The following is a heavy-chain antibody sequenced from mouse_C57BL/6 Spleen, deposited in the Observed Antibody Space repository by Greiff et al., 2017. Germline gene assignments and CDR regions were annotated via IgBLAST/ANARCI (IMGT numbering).Heavy chain of an antibody. D-gene: IGHD1-1*01. V-gene: IGHV1-39*01. CDR2: INPPYGNT. J-gene: IGHJ4*01. Sequence: VQLQQSGPELVKPGASVKISCKASGYSFTDYYMNWVKQRTGKSLEWIGEINPPYGNTSYNQKFKGKATLTVAQSSSTAYMQLSGLTSEDSSVYYCAGEEITAVVEYDYAMDYWGQGTLVTVSA. CDR1: GYSFTDYY. CDR3: AGEEITAVVEYDYAMDY.